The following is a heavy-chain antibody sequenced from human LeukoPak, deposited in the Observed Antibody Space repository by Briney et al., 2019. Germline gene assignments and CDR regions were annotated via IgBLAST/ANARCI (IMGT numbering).Heavy chain of an antibody. V-gene: IGHV1-18*01. CDR2: ISVYNANT. J-gene: IGHJ4*02. D-gene: IGHD3-10*01. Sequence: ASVKVSCKASGYTFSSYGISWVRQAPGQGLEWMGWISVYNANTDQSKKLQGRVTMTTDTSTSTAYMELTSLRSDDTAVYYCARETYGSGSYYRYWGQGTLVTVSS. CDR1: GYTFSSYG. CDR3: ARETYGSGSYYRY.